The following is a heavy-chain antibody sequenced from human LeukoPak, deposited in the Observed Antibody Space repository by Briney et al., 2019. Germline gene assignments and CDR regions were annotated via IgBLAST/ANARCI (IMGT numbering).Heavy chain of an antibody. V-gene: IGHV4-59*11. J-gene: IGHJ4*02. CDR2: IFHSGST. D-gene: IGHD1-14*01. Sequence: PSETLSLTCTVSGGSLKSHFWSWVRQPPGKRLEWIGYIFHSGSTNYNPSLKSRVTISVDTSKNQFSLRLTSVTAADTAVYYCVRTNPWDLTYYFDYWGQGTLVTVSS. CDR3: VRTNPWDLTYYFDY. CDR1: GGSLKSHF.